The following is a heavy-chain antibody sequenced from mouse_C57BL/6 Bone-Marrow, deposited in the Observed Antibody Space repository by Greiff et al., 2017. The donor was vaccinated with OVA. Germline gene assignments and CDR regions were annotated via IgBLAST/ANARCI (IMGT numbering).Heavy chain of an antibody. CDR3: ARGGAMYYGSSCAMDY. Sequence: EVQLQQSGPVLVKPGSSVKMSCKASGYTFTDYYMNWVKQSHRKSLEWIGVINPYNGGTSYNQKFKGKATLTVDKSSSTAYMELNSLTSDDSAVYYGARGGAMYYGSSCAMDYWGQGTSVTVSS. V-gene: IGHV1-19*01. D-gene: IGHD1-1*01. J-gene: IGHJ4*01. CDR2: INPYNGGT. CDR1: GYTFTDYY.